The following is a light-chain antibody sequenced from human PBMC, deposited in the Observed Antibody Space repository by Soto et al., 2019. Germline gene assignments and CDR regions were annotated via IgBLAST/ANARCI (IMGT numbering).Light chain of an antibody. V-gene: IGLV2-23*03. Sequence: QSALTQPASVSGSPGQSIIISCTGTSSDVGSYNLVSWYQQHPGKAPKLMIYEGSKRPSGVSNRFSGSKSGNTASLTISGLQAEDEADYYCCSYAGSSTFVVFGGGTKLTV. CDR2: EGS. CDR3: CSYAGSSTFVV. J-gene: IGLJ2*01. CDR1: SSDVGSYNL.